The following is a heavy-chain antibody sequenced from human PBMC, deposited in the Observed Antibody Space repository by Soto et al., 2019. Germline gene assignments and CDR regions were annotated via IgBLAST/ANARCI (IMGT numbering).Heavy chain of an antibody. Sequence: QVQLVQSGAEVKKPGASVKVSCKASGYTFTSYGISWVRQAPGQGLEWMGWISAYNGNTNYAQKFQGRVTITADESTSTAYMELSSLRSEDTAVYYCARGGGRDGYNYGIDYWGQGTLVTVSS. CDR3: ARGGGRDGYNYGIDY. CDR1: GYTFTSYG. D-gene: IGHD5-12*01. CDR2: ISAYNGNT. V-gene: IGHV1-18*04. J-gene: IGHJ4*02.